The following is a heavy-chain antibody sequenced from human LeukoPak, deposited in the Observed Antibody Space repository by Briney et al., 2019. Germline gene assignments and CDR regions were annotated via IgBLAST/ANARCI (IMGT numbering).Heavy chain of an antibody. D-gene: IGHD5-24*01. CDR2: IYVGEST. J-gene: IGHJ4*02. CDR1: GGSISGYY. V-gene: IGHV4-4*07. CDR3: TRGQDGYDDY. Sequence: SETLSLTCTIPGGSISGYYWNWIRQPAGKGLEWIGRIYVGESTNYNPSLKSRVTMSVDTSKNQFSLKMSSVTAADTAVYYCTRGQDGYDDYWGQGTLVTVSS.